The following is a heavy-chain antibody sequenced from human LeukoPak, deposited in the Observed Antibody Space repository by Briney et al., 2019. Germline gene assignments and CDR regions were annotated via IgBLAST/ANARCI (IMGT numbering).Heavy chain of an antibody. V-gene: IGHV4-31*03. CDR1: GGSISSGGYY. Sequence: PQTLSLTCTVSGGSISSGGYYWSWIRQHPGKGLEWIGYIYYSGSTYYNPSLKSRVTISVDTSKNQFSLKLSSVTAADTAVYYCARDRPGSIAYFDYWGQGTLVTVSS. J-gene: IGHJ4*02. CDR2: IYYSGST. CDR3: ARDRPGSIAYFDY. D-gene: IGHD2/OR15-2a*01.